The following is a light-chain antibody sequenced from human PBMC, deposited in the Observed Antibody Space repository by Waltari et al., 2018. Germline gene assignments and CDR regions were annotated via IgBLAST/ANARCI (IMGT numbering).Light chain of an antibody. CDR3: QQYYGTPLT. CDR2: WAS. CDR1: QSVLYSSNNKDY. V-gene: IGKV4-1*01. Sequence: DIVMTPSPDSLAVSLGERATTHFKSSQSVLYSSNNKDYLAWYQQKPGQPRKRLIYWASTVVSGVPDRFRGSASETEFTLTSSSLQAEDVAVYYCQQYYGTPLTFGGGTKVEVK. J-gene: IGKJ4*01.